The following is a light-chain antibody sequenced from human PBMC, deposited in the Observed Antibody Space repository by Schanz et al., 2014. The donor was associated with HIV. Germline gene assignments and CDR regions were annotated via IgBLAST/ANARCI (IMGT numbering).Light chain of an antibody. CDR2: QAS. V-gene: IGKV1-5*03. J-gene: IGKJ2*01. Sequence: DIQMTQSPSTLSASVGDGVTLTCRASQYISRWLAWYQQKPGQAPHLLIYQASTLQTGVSSRFSGSGSGTEFTLTISGLLPDDFATYFCQQFHTYPYTFGQGTKLDIK. CDR1: QYISRW. CDR3: QQFHTYPYT.